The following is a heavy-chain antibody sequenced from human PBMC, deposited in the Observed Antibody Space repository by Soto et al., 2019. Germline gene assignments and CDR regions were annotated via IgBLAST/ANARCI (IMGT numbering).Heavy chain of an antibody. CDR2: ISGSGVST. Sequence: GGSLRLSCAASGFTFSSYAMSWVRQAPGKGLEWVTAISGSGVSTYYADSVKGRFTISRDNSKNTLYLQMNSLRAEDTAVYYCAKSPGMYYYDSSGYYHYDYWGQGTLVTVSS. D-gene: IGHD3-22*01. V-gene: IGHV3-23*01. J-gene: IGHJ4*02. CDR3: AKSPGMYYYDSSGYYHYDY. CDR1: GFTFSSYA.